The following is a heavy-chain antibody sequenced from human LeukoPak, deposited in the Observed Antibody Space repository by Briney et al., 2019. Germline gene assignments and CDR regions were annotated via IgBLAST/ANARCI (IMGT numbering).Heavy chain of an antibody. CDR2: ISYDGSNK. CDR3: ARDEQQLGLFDY. D-gene: IGHD6-13*01. V-gene: IGHV3-30*03. CDR1: GFTFSSYW. J-gene: IGHJ4*02. Sequence: GGSLRLSCAASGFTFSSYWMSWVRQAPGKGLEWVAVISYDGSNKYYADSVKGRFTISRDNSKNTLYLQMNSLRAEDTAVYYCARDEQQLGLFDYWGQGTLVTVSS.